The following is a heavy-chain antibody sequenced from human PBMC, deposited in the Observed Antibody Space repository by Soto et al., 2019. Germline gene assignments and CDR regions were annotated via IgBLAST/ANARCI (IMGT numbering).Heavy chain of an antibody. J-gene: IGHJ4*02. Sequence: XXTLSLTCTVSRGSITSSSYYWGWIRQPRGKGLEWIGXIYYSXSTYHTTSPKXXVTISVDXXKNQFSLKMSSVTAADPAVYYCARSLTMVTEADWGQGTLVTVSS. CDR3: ARSLTMVTEAD. CDR2: IYYSXST. D-gene: IGHD3-10*01. V-gene: IGHV4-39*01. CDR1: RGSITSSSYY.